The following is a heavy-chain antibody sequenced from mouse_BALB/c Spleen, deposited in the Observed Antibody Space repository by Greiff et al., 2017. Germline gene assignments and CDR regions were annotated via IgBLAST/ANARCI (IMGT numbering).Heavy chain of an antibody. CDR2: IRNKANGYTT. V-gene: IGHV7-3*02. CDR1: GFTFTDYY. CDR3: ARDTWLGAWFAY. D-gene: IGHD3-3*01. Sequence: EVMLVESGGGLVQPGGSLRLSCATSGFTFTDYYMSWVRQPPGKALEWLGFIRNKANGYTTEYSASVKGRFTISRDNSQSILYLQMNTLRAEDSATYYCARDTWLGAWFAYWGQGTLVTVSA. J-gene: IGHJ3*01.